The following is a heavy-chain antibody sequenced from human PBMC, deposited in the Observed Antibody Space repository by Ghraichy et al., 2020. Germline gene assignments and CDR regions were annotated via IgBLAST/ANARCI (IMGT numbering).Heavy chain of an antibody. CDR3: ARGLSSSPPYYYMDV. D-gene: IGHD6-13*01. Sequence: GALRLSCAASGFTFSSYAMHWVRQAPGKGLEWVAVISYDGSNKYYADSVKGRFTISRDNSKNTLYLQMNSLRAEDTAVYYCARGLSSSPPYYYMDVWGKGTTVTVSS. CDR1: GFTFSSYA. V-gene: IGHV3-30*04. CDR2: ISYDGSNK. J-gene: IGHJ6*03.